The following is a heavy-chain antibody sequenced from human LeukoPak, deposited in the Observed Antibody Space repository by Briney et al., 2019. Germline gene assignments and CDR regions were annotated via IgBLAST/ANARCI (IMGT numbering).Heavy chain of an antibody. CDR2: IWYDGHNN. J-gene: IGHJ4*02. D-gene: IGHD2-21*01. Sequence: GGSLRLSCAASGFVFNTYWMTWVRQAPGKGLQWLAIIWYDGHNNYYADSVKGRFTISRDNSKNTLFLEMNDLKAEDTAVYYCAREWGLIAVAGGPGYWGQGTLVTVSS. CDR1: GFVFNTYW. V-gene: IGHV3-33*08. CDR3: AREWGLIAVAGGPGY.